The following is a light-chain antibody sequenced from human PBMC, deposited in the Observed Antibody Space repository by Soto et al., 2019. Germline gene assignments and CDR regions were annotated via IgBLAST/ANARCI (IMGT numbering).Light chain of an antibody. CDR1: SSDVGGYNF. V-gene: IGLV2-14*01. CDR2: EVT. CDR3: SSYTNSGALLV. Sequence: QSALTQPASVSGSPGQSITISCTGTSSDVGGYNFVSWYQQHPGKAPKLMIYEVTNRPSGVSIRFSGSKSGNTASLTISGLQAEDEADYYCSSYTNSGALLVFGGGTKVTVL. J-gene: IGLJ3*02.